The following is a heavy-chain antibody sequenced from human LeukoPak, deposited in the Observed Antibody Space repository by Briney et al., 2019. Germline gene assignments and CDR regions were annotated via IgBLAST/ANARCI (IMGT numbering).Heavy chain of an antibody. CDR1: GGAISSYY. CDR3: ARGRATIFDYYGSGSYGGHFDP. CDR2: IYYSGST. J-gene: IGHJ5*02. V-gene: IGHV4-59*01. D-gene: IGHD3-10*01. Sequence: SETLSLTCTVSGGAISSYYWSWIRQPPGKGLEWIGYIYYSGSTKYNPSLKSRVTISVDTSKNQFSLKLSSVTAADTAVYYCARGRATIFDYYGSGSYGGHFDPWGQGTLVTVSS.